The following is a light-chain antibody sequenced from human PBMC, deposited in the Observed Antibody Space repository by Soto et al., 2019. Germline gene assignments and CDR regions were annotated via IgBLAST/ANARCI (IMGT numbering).Light chain of an antibody. V-gene: IGLV2-14*01. CDR2: EVN. CDR3: TSCITANTRCV. CDR1: SSDIGRYNY. Sequence: QSVLTQPPSLSGSPGQSITISCTGTSSDIGRYNYVSWFQQHPGKVPKLVIFEVNYRPSGVSDRFSGSKSGNTASLTITGLQAEDEADYYCTSCITANTRCVFGSGTKVTVL. J-gene: IGLJ1*01.